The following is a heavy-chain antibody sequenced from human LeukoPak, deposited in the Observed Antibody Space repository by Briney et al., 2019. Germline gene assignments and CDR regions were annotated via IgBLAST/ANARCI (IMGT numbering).Heavy chain of an antibody. D-gene: IGHD6-13*01. J-gene: IGHJ5*02. CDR1: GFTFSSYS. V-gene: IGHV3-21*01. CDR3: ARRGSSWRSNWFDP. CDR2: ISSSSSYI. Sequence: GGSLRLSCAASGFTFSSYSMNWVRQAPGKGLEWVSSISSSSSYIYYADSVKGRFTISRDNSKNTLYLQMNSLRAEDTAVYYCARRGSSWRSNWFDPWGQGTLVTVSS.